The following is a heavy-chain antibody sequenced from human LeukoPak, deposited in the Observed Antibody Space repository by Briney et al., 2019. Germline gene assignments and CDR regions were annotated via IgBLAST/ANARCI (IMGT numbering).Heavy chain of an antibody. CDR1: GGSFSGYY. D-gene: IGHD5-12*01. V-gene: IGHV4-34*01. CDR2: INHSGST. J-gene: IGHJ5*02. Sequence: PSETLSLTCAVYGGSFSGYYWSWIRQPPGKGLEWIGEINHSGSTNYNPSLKSRVTISVDTSKNQFSLKLSSVTAADTAVYYCARGRTITSFPKTHNWFDPWGQGTLVTVSS. CDR3: ARGRTITSFPKTHNWFDP.